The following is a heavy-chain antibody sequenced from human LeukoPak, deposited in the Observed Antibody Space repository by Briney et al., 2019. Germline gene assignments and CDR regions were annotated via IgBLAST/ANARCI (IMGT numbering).Heavy chain of an antibody. Sequence: ASVKVSCKASGYTFTGYYMHWVRQAPGQGLEWMGWINPNSGGTNYAQKLQGRVTMTTDTSTSTAYMELRSLRSDDTAVYYCARDALVGAAALDYWGQGTLVTVSS. J-gene: IGHJ4*02. CDR1: GYTFTGYY. D-gene: IGHD1-26*01. V-gene: IGHV1-2*02. CDR3: ARDALVGAAALDY. CDR2: INPNSGGT.